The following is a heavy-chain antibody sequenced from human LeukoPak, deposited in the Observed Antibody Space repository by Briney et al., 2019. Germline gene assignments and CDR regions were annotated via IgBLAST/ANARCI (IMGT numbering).Heavy chain of an antibody. CDR2: IYYSGST. CDR1: GGSISSYY. V-gene: IGHV4-59*01. Sequence: SETLSLTCTVSGGSISSYYWSWIRQPPGKGLEWIGYIYYSGSTNYNPSLKSRFTISVDTSKNQFSLKLSSVTAADTAVYYCARVYYYDSSGYYYSFAFDIWGQGTMVTVSS. D-gene: IGHD3-22*01. CDR3: ARVYYYDSSGYYYSFAFDI. J-gene: IGHJ3*02.